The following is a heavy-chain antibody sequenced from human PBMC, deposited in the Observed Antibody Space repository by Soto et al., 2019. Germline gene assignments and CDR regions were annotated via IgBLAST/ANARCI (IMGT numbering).Heavy chain of an antibody. CDR2: INPSGGST. CDR3: ARDLSPYYDSSGGFDY. J-gene: IGHJ4*02. CDR1: GYTFTSYY. D-gene: IGHD3-22*01. Sequence: GASVKISCKASGYTFTSYYMHWVRQAPGQGLEWMGIINPSGGSTSYAQKFQGRVTMTRDTSTSTVYMELSSLRSEDTAVYYCARDLSPYYDSSGGFDYWAQGTLVTAPQ. V-gene: IGHV1-46*01.